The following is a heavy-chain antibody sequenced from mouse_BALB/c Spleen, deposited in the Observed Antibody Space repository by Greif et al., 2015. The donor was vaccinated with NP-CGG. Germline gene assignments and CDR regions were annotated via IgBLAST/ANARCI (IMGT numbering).Heavy chain of an antibody. J-gene: IGHJ4*01. Sequence: VKLVESGAELAKPGASVKMSCKASGYTFTSYWMHWLKQRPGQGLEWIGYINPSTGYTEYNQKFKDKATLTADKSSSTAYMQLSSLTSEDSAVYYCASSYYYGSSCYAMDYWGQGTSVTVSS. CDR3: ASSYYYGSSCYAMDY. CDR2: INPSTGYT. CDR1: GYTFTSYW. V-gene: IGHV1-7*01. D-gene: IGHD1-1*01.